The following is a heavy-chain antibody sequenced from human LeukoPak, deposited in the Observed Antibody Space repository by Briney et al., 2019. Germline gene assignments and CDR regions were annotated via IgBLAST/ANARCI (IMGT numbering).Heavy chain of an antibody. Sequence: GGSLRLSCAASGFTFRSYWMSWVRQAPGQGLEWVANIKEDGSDKYYVDSVKGRFTISRDNAKNSLYLQMNSLRAEDTAVYFCARGGGLDVWGQGATVTVSS. V-gene: IGHV3-7*03. D-gene: IGHD3-16*01. J-gene: IGHJ6*02. CDR3: ARGGGLDV. CDR1: GFTFRSYW. CDR2: IKEDGSDK.